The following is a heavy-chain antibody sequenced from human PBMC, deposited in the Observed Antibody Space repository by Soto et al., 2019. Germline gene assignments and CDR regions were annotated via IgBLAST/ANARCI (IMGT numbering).Heavy chain of an antibody. D-gene: IGHD6-19*01. Sequence: QVQLQESGPGLVKPSETLSLTCTVSGGSISSYYWSWIRQPPGKGLEWIGYIYYSGSTNYNPSLKSRVTISVDTSKNQFSLKLSSVTAADTAVYYCARSIAVAGIWFDPWGQGTLVTVSS. CDR2: IYYSGST. CDR3: ARSIAVAGIWFDP. CDR1: GGSISSYY. V-gene: IGHV4-59*01. J-gene: IGHJ5*02.